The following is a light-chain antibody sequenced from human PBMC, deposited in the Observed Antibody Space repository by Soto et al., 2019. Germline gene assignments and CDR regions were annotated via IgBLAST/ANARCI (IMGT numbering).Light chain of an antibody. CDR1: QRISSW. J-gene: IGKJ2*01. CDR3: QQYNSYPYT. V-gene: IGKV1-5*03. Sequence: DIQMTQSPSTLTSSVGDRVTITCRASQRISSWLAWYQQKPGTAPKLLISKASGLQSGVPSRFSGLGSGTEFSLIISNLQPNDSATDYCQQYNSYPYTFGQGTNLEIK. CDR2: KAS.